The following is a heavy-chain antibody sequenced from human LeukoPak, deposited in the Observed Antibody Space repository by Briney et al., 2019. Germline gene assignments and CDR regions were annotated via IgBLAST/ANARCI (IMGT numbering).Heavy chain of an antibody. CDR3: AIAAAGTQWGMDV. CDR2: IYYSGST. Sequence: PSQTLSLTCTVSGGSISSGDYYWSWIRQPPGKGLEWIGYIYYSGSTNYNPSLKSRVTISVDTSKNQFSLKLSSVTAADTAVYYCAIAAAGTQWGMDVWGQGTTVTVSS. J-gene: IGHJ6*02. V-gene: IGHV4-30-4*01. D-gene: IGHD6-13*01. CDR1: GGSISSGDYY.